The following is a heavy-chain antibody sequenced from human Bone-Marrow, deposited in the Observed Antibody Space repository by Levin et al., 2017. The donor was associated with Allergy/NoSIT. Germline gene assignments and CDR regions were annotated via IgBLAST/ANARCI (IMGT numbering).Heavy chain of an antibody. CDR1: GLTVHNNY. D-gene: IGHD3-16*01. V-gene: IGHV3-53*01. Sequence: GGSLRLSCAVSGLTVHNNYMTWVRQAPGKGLEWVSLIYSAGGTYYADSVKGRFTISRDKSKNTVYLQMNSLRQEDTAIYYCAGLGGLPHWGPGALVTVSS. J-gene: IGHJ4*02. CDR2: IYSAGGT. CDR3: AGLGGLPH.